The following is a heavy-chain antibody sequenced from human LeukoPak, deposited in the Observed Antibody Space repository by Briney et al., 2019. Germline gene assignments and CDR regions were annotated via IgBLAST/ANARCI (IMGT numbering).Heavy chain of an antibody. J-gene: IGHJ4*02. D-gene: IGHD2-15*01. CDR3: AKDLVVVAAPDY. V-gene: IGHV3-33*06. CDR2: IWYDGSNK. CDR1: GFTFSSYG. Sequence: GGSLRLSCAASGFTFSSYGMHWVRQAPGNGLEWVAVIWYDGSNKYYADSVKGRFTISRDNSKNTLYLQMNSLRAEDTAVYYCAKDLVVVAAPDYWGQGTLVTVSS.